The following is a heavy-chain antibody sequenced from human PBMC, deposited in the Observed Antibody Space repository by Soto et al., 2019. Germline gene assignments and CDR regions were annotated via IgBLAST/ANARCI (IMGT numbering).Heavy chain of an antibody. D-gene: IGHD3-10*01. CDR3: ATTFGSGSRAFDY. CDR2: FNPILSFS. V-gene: IGHV1-69*02. J-gene: IGHJ4*02. CDR1: GDTFNFYT. Sequence: QVQLVQSGAAVKKPGSSVKVSCKASGDTFNFYTINWVRQAPGLGLEWMGRFNPILSFSNSALKFQGRVTLTADKSTSTAYMVLSSLGSEDTAIYYCATTFGSGSRAFDYWGQGALVTVSS.